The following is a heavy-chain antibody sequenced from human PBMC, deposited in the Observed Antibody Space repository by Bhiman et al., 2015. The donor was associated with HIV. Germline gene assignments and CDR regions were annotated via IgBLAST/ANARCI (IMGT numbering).Heavy chain of an antibody. CDR3: AKEKDMIVVTNPDY. CDR1: GFTFSSYG. J-gene: IGHJ4*02. CDR2: IWYDGTNK. D-gene: IGHD3-22*01. Sequence: VQLVESGGGLVKPGGSLRLSCAASGFTFSSYGMHWVRQAPGKGLEWVAVIWYDGTNKYYADSVKGRFTISRDNSKNTLYLQMSSLRVEDTAVYYCAKEKDMIVVTNPDYWGQGTLVTVPS. V-gene: IGHV3-33*06.